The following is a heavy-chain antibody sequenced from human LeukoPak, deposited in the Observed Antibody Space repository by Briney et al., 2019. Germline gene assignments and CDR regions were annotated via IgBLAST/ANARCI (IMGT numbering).Heavy chain of an antibody. Sequence: PSETLSLTCTVSGDSISNYYWSWMRQPAGKGLEWIGRIYSSGSSNYNPSLKSRVTMSVDTSKNQFSLNLSFVTAADTAVYYCARGDWLSRTNYMDVWGKGTTVTISS. CDR2: IYSSGSS. J-gene: IGHJ6*03. CDR3: ARGDWLSRTNYMDV. CDR1: GDSISNYY. D-gene: IGHD3-9*01. V-gene: IGHV4-4*07.